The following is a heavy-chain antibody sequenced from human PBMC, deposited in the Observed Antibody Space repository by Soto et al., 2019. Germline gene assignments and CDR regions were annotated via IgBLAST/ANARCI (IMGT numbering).Heavy chain of an antibody. V-gene: IGHV1-46*01. CDR3: ARDVVLSRVGAPGDAFDI. CDR1: GYTFTIYY. Sequence: ASVKVSCKASGYTFTIYYMHWVRQAPGQGLEWMGIINPSGGSTSYAQKFQGRVTMTTDTSTSTVYMELSSLRSEATAVYYCARDVVLSRVGAPGDAFDIWGQGTMVTVSS. CDR2: INPSGGST. D-gene: IGHD3-16*01. J-gene: IGHJ3*02.